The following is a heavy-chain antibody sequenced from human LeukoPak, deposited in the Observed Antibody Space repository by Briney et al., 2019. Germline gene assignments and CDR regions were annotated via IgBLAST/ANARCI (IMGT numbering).Heavy chain of an antibody. D-gene: IGHD2-8*02. CDR2: ISGSGGST. J-gene: IGHJ4*02. CDR1: GFIFSNYG. CDR3: ATYRQVLLPFES. Sequence: GGTLRLSCAASGFIFSNYGMAWVRQAPGKGLEWVSGISGSGGSTYYADSVKGRFTISRDNSKNTLYLQMNSLRVEDTAVYYCATYRQVLLPFESWGQGTLVTVSS. V-gene: IGHV3-23*01.